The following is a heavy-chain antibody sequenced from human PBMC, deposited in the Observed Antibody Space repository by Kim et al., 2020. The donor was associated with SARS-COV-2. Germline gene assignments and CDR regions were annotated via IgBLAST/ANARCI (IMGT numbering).Heavy chain of an antibody. V-gene: IGHV1-46*01. CDR1: GYTFTSYY. D-gene: IGHD3-16*01. Sequence: ASVKVSCNASGYTFTSYYMHWVRQAPGQGLEWMGIINPSGGSTSYAQKFQGRVTMTRDTSTSTVYMELSSLRSEDTAVYYCARVSHGIMITPHHFDYWGQGTLVTVSS. CDR3: ARVSHGIMITPHHFDY. CDR2: INPSGGST. J-gene: IGHJ4*02.